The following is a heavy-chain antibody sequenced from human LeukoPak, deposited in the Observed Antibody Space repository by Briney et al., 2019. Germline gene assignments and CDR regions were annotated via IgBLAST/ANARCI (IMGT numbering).Heavy chain of an antibody. J-gene: IGHJ5*02. CDR2: INHSGST. CDR1: GGSFSGYH. D-gene: IGHD1-26*01. V-gene: IGHV4-34*01. Sequence: SETLSLTCAVYGGSFSGYHWSWIRQPPGKGLEWIGEINHSGSTNYNPSLKSRVTISVDTSKNQFSLRLSSVTAADTAVYYCAIRGGYSDNNWFDPWGQGTLVTVSS. CDR3: AIRGGYSDNNWFDP.